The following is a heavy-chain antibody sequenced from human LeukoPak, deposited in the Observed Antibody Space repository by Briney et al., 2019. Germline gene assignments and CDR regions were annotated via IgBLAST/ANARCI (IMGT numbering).Heavy chain of an antibody. CDR1: GFTFSSYG. D-gene: IGHD3-16*01. V-gene: IGHV3-33*01. CDR2: IWYDGSNK. CDR3: AREGDYPDAFDI. J-gene: IGHJ3*02. Sequence: PGGSLRLSCAASGFTFSSYGMHWVRQAPGKGLEWVAVIWYDGSNKYYADSVKGRFTISRDNSKNTLYLQMNSLRAEDTAVYYCAREGDYPDAFDIWGQGTMVTVSS.